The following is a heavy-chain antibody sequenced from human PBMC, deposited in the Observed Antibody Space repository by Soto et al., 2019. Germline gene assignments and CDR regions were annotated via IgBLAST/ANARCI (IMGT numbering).Heavy chain of an antibody. CDR2: IYYSGST. Sequence: PWETLSLTCTVSGRSIIISSYYWGWIRQPLGKGLEWIGSIYYSGSTYYNPSLESRVTISVDTSKNQFSLKLSSVTAADTAVYYCARNYDSSGYYTYYFDYWGQGTLVTVS. J-gene: IGHJ4*02. CDR3: ARNYDSSGYYTYYFDY. D-gene: IGHD3-22*01. V-gene: IGHV4-39*01. CDR1: GRSIIISSYY.